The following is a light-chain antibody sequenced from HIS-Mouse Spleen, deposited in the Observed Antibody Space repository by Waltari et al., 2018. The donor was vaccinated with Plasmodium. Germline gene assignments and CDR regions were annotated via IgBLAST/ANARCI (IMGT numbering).Light chain of an antibody. CDR1: SRDVGGYNY. V-gene: IGLV2-8*01. CDR2: EVS. CDR3: RSYAGSNNVV. J-gene: IGLJ2*01. Sequence: QSALTQPPSASGSPGQSVTISCTGTSRDVGGYNYVSWYQQHPGKAPRLMIYEVSKRPAGFPARLAGFQSGNTASLTVSGLQAEDEADYYCRSYAGSNNVVFGGGTNLTVL.